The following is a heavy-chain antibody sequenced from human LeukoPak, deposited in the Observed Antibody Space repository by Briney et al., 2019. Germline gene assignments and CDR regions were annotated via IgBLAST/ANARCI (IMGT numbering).Heavy chain of an antibody. CDR2: ISSSSSYI. V-gene: IGHV3-21*01. CDR3: ARDDGILTGPSDY. J-gene: IGHJ4*02. CDR1: GFTFSSYS. D-gene: IGHD3-9*01. Sequence: GGSLRLPCAASGFTFSSYSMNWVRQAPGKGLEWVSSISSSSSYIYYADSVKGRFTISRDNAKNSLYLQMNSLRAEDTAVYYCARDDGILTGPSDYWGQGTLVTVSS.